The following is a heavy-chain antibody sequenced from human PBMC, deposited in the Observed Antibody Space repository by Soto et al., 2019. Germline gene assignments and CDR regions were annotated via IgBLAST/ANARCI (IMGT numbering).Heavy chain of an antibody. Sequence: EVQLVESGGGLVQPGGSLRLSCAASGFTVSSNYMSWVRQAPGKGLEWVSVIYSGGTTYYADSVKGRFTISRDNSKNTGXXQMNSLRAEDAGVYYCARASGNYYDSSGSLYYFDYWGQGTLVTVSS. CDR2: IYSGGTT. D-gene: IGHD3-22*01. J-gene: IGHJ4*02. CDR1: GFTVSSNY. CDR3: ARASGNYYDSSGSLYYFDY. V-gene: IGHV3-66*01.